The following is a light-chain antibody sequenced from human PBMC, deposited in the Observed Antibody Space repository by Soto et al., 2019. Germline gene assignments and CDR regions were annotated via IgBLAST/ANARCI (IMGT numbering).Light chain of an antibody. CDR3: QQYNSYSRT. CDR2: KAS. CDR1: QSISSW. Sequence: IQMTQSPSTLSASVGDRVTVTCRASQSISSWLAWYQQKPGKAPKLLIYKASNLKSGVPSRFSGSGSGTEFTLTISSLQPDDFATYYCQQYNSYSRTFGQGTKLDNK. J-gene: IGKJ1*01. V-gene: IGKV1-5*03.